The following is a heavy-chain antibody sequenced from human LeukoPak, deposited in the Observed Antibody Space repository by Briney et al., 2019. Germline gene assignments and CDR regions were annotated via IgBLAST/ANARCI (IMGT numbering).Heavy chain of an antibody. CDR3: ARDGVLRYFDWLFPYYMDV. V-gene: IGHV3-23*01. D-gene: IGHD3-9*01. CDR1: GFTFSTYG. Sequence: GGSLRLSCGASGFTFSTYGMSWVRQAPGRGLEWVSAISSGGSTFYADSVKGRFAISRDNSKNSLYLQMNSLRAEDTAVYYCARDGVLRYFDWLFPYYMDVWGKGTTVTISS. J-gene: IGHJ6*03. CDR2: ISSGGST.